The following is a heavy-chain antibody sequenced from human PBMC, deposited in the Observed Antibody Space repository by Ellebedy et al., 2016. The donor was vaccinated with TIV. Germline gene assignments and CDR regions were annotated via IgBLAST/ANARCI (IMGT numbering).Heavy chain of an antibody. D-gene: IGHD3-10*01. J-gene: IGHJ5*02. Sequence: SETLSLXXTVSGGSISSGGYYWSWIRQHPGKGLEWIGYIYYSGSTYYNPSLKSRVTISVDTSKNQFSLKLSSVTAADTAVYYCARVILPYYYGSGSPPRWFDPWGQGTLVTVSS. CDR1: GGSISSGGYY. CDR2: IYYSGST. V-gene: IGHV4-31*03. CDR3: ARVILPYYYGSGSPPRWFDP.